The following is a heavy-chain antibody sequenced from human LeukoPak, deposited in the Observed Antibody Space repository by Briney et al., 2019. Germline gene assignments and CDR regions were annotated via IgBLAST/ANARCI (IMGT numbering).Heavy chain of an antibody. CDR2: IHYSGST. CDR1: GVSISSGTYY. CDR3: ARGTPYNP. J-gene: IGHJ5*02. V-gene: IGHV4-39*07. D-gene: IGHD4-11*01. Sequence: TSETLSLTCTVSGVSISSGTYYWGWIRQPPGKGLEWIGSIHYSGSTYYNPSLKSRVTISIDTSKNQFSLRLRSVTAADTAVYYCARGTPYNPWGQGTLVTVSS.